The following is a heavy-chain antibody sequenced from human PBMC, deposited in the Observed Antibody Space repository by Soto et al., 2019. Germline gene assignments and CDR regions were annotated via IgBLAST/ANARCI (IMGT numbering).Heavy chain of an antibody. V-gene: IGHV1-69*02. Sequence: QVQLVQSGAEVKKPGSSVKVSCKASGGTFSSYTISWVRQAPGQGLEWMGRIIPILGIANYAQKFQGRVTITADKSTMTAYMELSSLRSEDTAVYYCARDYNGSGSYGGFWGQGTLVTVSS. CDR2: IIPILGIA. CDR1: GGTFSSYT. D-gene: IGHD3-10*01. J-gene: IGHJ4*02. CDR3: ARDYNGSGSYGGF.